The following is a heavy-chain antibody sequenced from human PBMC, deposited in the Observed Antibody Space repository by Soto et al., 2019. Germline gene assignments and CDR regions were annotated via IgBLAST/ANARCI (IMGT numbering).Heavy chain of an antibody. D-gene: IGHD4-17*01. Sequence: EVQLLESGGGLVQPGGSLRLSCAASGFTFSSYAMSWVRQAPGKGLEWVSAISGSGGSTYYADSVKGRFTISRDNSKNTLYLQMNSLRAEDTAVYYCAKDHYGDSYYYYGMDVWGQGTTVTVSS. CDR1: GFTFSSYA. V-gene: IGHV3-23*01. CDR2: ISGSGGST. CDR3: AKDHYGDSYYYYGMDV. J-gene: IGHJ6*02.